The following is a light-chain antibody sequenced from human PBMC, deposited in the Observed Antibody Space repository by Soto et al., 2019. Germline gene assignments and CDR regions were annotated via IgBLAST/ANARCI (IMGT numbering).Light chain of an antibody. CDR1: LDIDNY. J-gene: IGKJ2*01. CDR2: DAS. Sequence: DIQMTQSPSSLSASVGDRVTITCQASLDIDNYLNWYQQKPWEAPKLVIYDASILETGVPSRFSGSGSGTDFTFTISSLQPEDVATYYCQHYHNLPMYTFGQGTRLEIK. V-gene: IGKV1-33*01. CDR3: QHYHNLPMYT.